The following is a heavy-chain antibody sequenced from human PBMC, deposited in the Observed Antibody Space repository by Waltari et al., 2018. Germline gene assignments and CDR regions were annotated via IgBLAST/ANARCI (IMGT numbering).Heavy chain of an antibody. J-gene: IGHJ4*02. Sequence: QVQLVESGGGVVQPGGSLRLSCAASGFTFSSYGMHWVRQAQGKGLEWVAFIRYDGSNKYYADSVKGRFTSSRDNSKNTLYLQMNSLRAEDTAVYYCAKDRGSMYYFDYWGQGTLVTVSS. CDR3: AKDRGSMYYFDY. V-gene: IGHV3-30*02. CDR2: IRYDGSNK. CDR1: GFTFSSYG. D-gene: IGHD3-10*01.